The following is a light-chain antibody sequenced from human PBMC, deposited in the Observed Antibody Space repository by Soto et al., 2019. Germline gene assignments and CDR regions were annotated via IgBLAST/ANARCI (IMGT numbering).Light chain of an antibody. J-gene: IGKJ1*01. Sequence: IQMTQSPSTLSASVGDRVTITCRASHNIERWMAWYQQKRGRAPSLLIFDATTLHSGVPSRFSGGGSGTEFTLTINGLQPDDFATYSCQKFAKSSTFGQGTTVEIK. CDR2: DAT. V-gene: IGKV1-5*01. CDR1: HNIERW. CDR3: QKFAKSST.